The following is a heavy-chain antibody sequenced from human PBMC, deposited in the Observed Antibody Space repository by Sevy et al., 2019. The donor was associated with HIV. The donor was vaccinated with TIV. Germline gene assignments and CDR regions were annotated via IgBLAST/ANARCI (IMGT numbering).Heavy chain of an antibody. CDR3: ARDSTTRPRVLDY. D-gene: IGHD1-1*01. J-gene: IGHJ4*02. V-gene: IGHV4-59*01. CDR1: GGSISSYF. CDR2: IYFTGNT. Sequence: SESLSLTCSVSGGSISSYFWNWVRQSPGQGLEWIGNIYFTGNTDYSPSLKSRVTLSLDTSKSQFSLTLKSVTTADTAIYFCARDSTTRPRVLDYWGQGTLVTVSS.